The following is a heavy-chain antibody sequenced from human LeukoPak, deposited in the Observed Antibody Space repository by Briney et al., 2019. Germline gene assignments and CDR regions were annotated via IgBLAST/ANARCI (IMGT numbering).Heavy chain of an antibody. D-gene: IGHD2/OR15-2a*01. V-gene: IGHV1-8*02. Sequence: ASVKVSCKASGYTFTGNYMHWVRQAPGQGLEWMGWMNPNSGNTGYAQKFQGRVTMTRNTSISTAYMELSSLRSEDTAVYYCARGYFFTTSDAFDIWGQGTMVTVSS. J-gene: IGHJ3*02. CDR1: GYTFTGNY. CDR2: MNPNSGNT. CDR3: ARGYFFTTSDAFDI.